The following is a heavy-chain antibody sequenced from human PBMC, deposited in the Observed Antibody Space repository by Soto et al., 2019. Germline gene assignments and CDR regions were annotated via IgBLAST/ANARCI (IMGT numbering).Heavy chain of an antibody. Sequence: QVQLVQSGAEVKKPGASVKVSCKASGYTFISYGISWVRQAPGHGPEWGGWMSAFTGKADYAQIFQDRVTMTTDTSTSTAYMELRSLRSDDTAVYYCARDQRYYGSGYYYSDSWGQGTLVTVSS. CDR3: ARDQRYYGSGYYYSDS. V-gene: IGHV1-18*04. CDR2: MSAFTGKA. J-gene: IGHJ1*01. D-gene: IGHD3-10*01. CDR1: GYTFISYG.